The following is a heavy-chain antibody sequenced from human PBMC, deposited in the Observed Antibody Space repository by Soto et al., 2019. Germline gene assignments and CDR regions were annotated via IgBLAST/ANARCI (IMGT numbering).Heavy chain of an antibody. CDR2: IWYDGSNK. CDR1: GFTFSSYG. CDR3: ARDQGMVRGVFDY. J-gene: IGHJ4*02. D-gene: IGHD3-10*01. V-gene: IGHV3-33*01. Sequence: VGSLRLSCAASGFTFSSYGMHWVRQAPGKGLEWVAVIWYDGSNKYYADSVKGRFTISRDNSKNTLYLQMNSLRAEDTAVYYCARDQGMVRGVFDYWGQGTLVTVSS.